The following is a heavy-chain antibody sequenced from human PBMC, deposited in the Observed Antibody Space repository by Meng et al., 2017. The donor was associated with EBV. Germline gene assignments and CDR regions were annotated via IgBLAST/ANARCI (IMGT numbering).Heavy chain of an antibody. Sequence: QGQLQQGGAGLLKPSETLSLTCAVYGGSFSGYYWSWIRQTPGKGLEWIGEINHSGSTNYNPSLKSRVTISVDTSKNQFSLKLSSVTAADTAVYYCAGSYGGVLNYWGQGTLVTVSS. CDR3: AGSYGGVLNY. CDR2: INHSGST. D-gene: IGHD4-23*01. V-gene: IGHV4-34*01. CDR1: GGSFSGYY. J-gene: IGHJ4*02.